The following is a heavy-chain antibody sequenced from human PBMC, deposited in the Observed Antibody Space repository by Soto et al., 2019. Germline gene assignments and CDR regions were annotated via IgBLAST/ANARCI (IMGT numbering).Heavy chain of an antibody. D-gene: IGHD3-16*02. CDR1: GGSITSANW. CDR2: ISHSGIT. J-gene: IGHJ5*02. CDR3: AGVLRCWFDP. Sequence: QVQLQESGPGLVKPSGTLSLTCAVSGGSITSANWWTWVRQPPGGGLEWIGEISHSGITNYKASLKSRVTMSVDKTKNDVSLKLTSVTAADTAVYYCAGVLRCWFDPWGQGTPVTVSS. V-gene: IGHV4-4*02.